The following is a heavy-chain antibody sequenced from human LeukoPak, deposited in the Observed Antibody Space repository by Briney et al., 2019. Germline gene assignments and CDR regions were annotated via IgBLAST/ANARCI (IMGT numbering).Heavy chain of an antibody. Sequence: GGSLRLSCAASGFTFDDYGMSWVRQAPGKGLEWVSGINWNGGSIGYADSVKGRFTISRDNAKNSLYLQMNSLRAEDMALYYCAKDRGGIPEHAFDIWGQGTMVTVSS. CDR1: GFTFDDYG. J-gene: IGHJ3*02. V-gene: IGHV3-20*04. CDR2: INWNGGSI. D-gene: IGHD2-2*02. CDR3: AKDRGGIPEHAFDI.